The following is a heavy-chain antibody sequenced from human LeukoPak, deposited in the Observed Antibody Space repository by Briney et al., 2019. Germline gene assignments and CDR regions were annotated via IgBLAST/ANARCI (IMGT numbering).Heavy chain of an antibody. D-gene: IGHD1-1*01. Sequence: GESLKISCKGSGYTFTNYWIGWVRQMPGKGLEWMGIIYPGDSDGRYSPSFQGQVTISVDKSISTAYLQWSSLKASDTARYYCARLLLERLWGWFDLWGQGTPVTVSS. CDR1: GYTFTNYW. J-gene: IGHJ5*02. CDR3: ARLLLERLWGWFDL. CDR2: IYPGDSDG. V-gene: IGHV5-51*01.